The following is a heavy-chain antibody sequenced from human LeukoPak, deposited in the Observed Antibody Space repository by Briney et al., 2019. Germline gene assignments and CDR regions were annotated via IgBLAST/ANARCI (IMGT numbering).Heavy chain of an antibody. D-gene: IGHD3-16*01. CDR2: IIPILGIA. J-gene: IGHJ3*02. CDR3: ARTSWGMGDAFDT. Sequence: SVKVSCKASGGTFSSYAISWVRQAPGQGLEWMGRIIPILGIANYAQKFQGRVTITADKSTSTAYMELSSLRSEDTAVYYCARTSWGMGDAFDTWGQGTMVTVSS. V-gene: IGHV1-69*04. CDR1: GGTFSSYA.